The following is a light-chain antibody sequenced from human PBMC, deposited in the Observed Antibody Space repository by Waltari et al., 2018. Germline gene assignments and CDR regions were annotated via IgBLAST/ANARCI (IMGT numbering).Light chain of an antibody. V-gene: IGLV2-14*01. CDR3: SSHTSAGTV. Sequence: QSALTQPASVSGSPGQSITISCSRTSRDVGGFNYVSWYQQHPGKVPKLMIYEVSNRPSGVSNRFSGSKSGNTASLTISGLQAEDEADYYCSSHTSAGTVFGGGTKLTVL. J-gene: IGLJ3*02. CDR2: EVS. CDR1: SRDVGGFNY.